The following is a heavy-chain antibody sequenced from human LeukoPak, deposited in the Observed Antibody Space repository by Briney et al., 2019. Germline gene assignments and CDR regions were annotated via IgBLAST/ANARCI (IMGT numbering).Heavy chain of an antibody. D-gene: IGHD6-13*01. Sequence: ASVKVSCKASGYTFTSYGISWVRQAPGQGLEWMGWISAYNGNTNYAQKLQGRVTMTTDTSTSTAYMELRSLRSDDTAVYYCARDPLPHVQPVLNGWFDPWGQGTLVTVSS. CDR1: GYTFTSYG. CDR3: ARDPLPHVQPVLNGWFDP. V-gene: IGHV1-18*01. CDR2: ISAYNGNT. J-gene: IGHJ5*02.